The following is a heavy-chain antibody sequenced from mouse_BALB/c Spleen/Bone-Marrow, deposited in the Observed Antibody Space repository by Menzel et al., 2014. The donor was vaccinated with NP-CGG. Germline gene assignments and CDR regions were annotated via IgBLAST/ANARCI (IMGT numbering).Heavy chain of an antibody. V-gene: IGHV1S81*02. D-gene: IGHD2-1*01. J-gene: IGHJ1*01. Sequence: VQLQQSGAELVKPGASVKLSCKASGYTFTSYYMYWVKQTPGQGLEWIGEINPSNGGTNFNEKFKSKGTLTVDKSSSTAYMHLSSLTSEDSAVYYCTRSSYCNYFDDWGAGTTLTVSS. CDR1: GYTFTSYY. CDR3: TRSSYCNYFDD. CDR2: INPSNGGT.